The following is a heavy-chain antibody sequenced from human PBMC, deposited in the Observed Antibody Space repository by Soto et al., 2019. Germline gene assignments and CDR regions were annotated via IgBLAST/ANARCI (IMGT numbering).Heavy chain of an antibody. D-gene: IGHD2-2*02. CDR2: ISAQDEK. CDR3: ARVLYYGMDV. J-gene: IGHJ6*02. CDR1: GFSLSNPRMS. V-gene: IGHV2-26*02. Sequence: QVTLKESGPVLVRPTEPLTLTCTFSGFSLSNPRMSVSWIRQPPGKALEWLAHISAQDEKSYSTSLMTRLTISKDSSNSQVVLTMTNMDPVDTGTYYCARVLYYGMDVWGQGTTVAVSS.